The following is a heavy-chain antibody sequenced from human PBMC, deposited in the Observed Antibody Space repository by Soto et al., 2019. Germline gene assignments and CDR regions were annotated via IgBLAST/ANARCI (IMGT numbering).Heavy chain of an antibody. Sequence: QVQLVQSGAEVKKPGSSVKVSCKASGGTFSSYTISWVRQAPGQGLEWMGRIIPILGIANYAQKFQGRVTITADKSTSTAYMELSSLRSEDTAVYYCAGAWSSSWSDFDYWGQGTLVTVSS. CDR1: GGTFSSYT. V-gene: IGHV1-69*02. J-gene: IGHJ4*02. D-gene: IGHD6-13*01. CDR3: AGAWSSSWSDFDY. CDR2: IIPILGIA.